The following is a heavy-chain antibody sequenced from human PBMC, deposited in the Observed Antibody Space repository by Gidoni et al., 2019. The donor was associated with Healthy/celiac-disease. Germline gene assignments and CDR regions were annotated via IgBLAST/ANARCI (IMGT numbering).Heavy chain of an antibody. CDR3: ATIAAAGEYYFDY. V-gene: IGHV5-51*01. CDR1: GYSFTSYW. CDR2: IYPGDSDT. J-gene: IGHJ4*02. Sequence: EVQLVQSGAEVKKPGESLKISCKGSGYSFTSYWIGWVRQMPGEGLEWMGIIYPGDSDTRYSPSFQGQVTISADKSISPAYLQWSSLKASATAMYYCATIAAAGEYYFDYWGQGTLVTVSS. D-gene: IGHD6-13*01.